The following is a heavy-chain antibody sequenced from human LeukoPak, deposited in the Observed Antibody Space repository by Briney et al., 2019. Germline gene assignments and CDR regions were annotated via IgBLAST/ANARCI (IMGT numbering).Heavy chain of an antibody. V-gene: IGHV3-33*06. CDR3: AKDIGFLEWLLTFDY. D-gene: IGHD3-3*01. CDR1: GFTFSSYA. CDR2: IWYDGSNK. J-gene: IGHJ4*02. Sequence: GGSLRLSCAASGFTFSSYAMHWVRQAPGKGLEWVAVIWYDGSNKYYADSVKGRFTISRDNSKNTLYLQMNSLRAEDTAVYYCAKDIGFLEWLLTFDYWGQGTLVTVSS.